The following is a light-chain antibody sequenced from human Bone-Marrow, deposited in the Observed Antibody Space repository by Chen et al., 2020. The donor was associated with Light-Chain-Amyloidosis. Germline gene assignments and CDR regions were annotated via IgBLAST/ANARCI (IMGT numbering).Light chain of an antibody. V-gene: IGLV3-25*03. CDR3: QSADSSGTYEVI. CDR2: RDT. CDR1: DLPTKY. J-gene: IGLJ2*01. Sequence: SYELTQPPSVSVSPGQTARTTCPGDDLPTKYAYWYQQKPGQAPGLEIHRDTERPSGISARFSGSSSGTTATLTISGVQAEDEADYHCQSADSSGTYEVIFGGGTKLTVL.